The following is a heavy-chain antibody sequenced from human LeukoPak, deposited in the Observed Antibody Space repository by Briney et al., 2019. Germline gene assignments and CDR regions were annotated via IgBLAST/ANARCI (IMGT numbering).Heavy chain of an antibody. CDR3: ARDTYSGCYSVVGAFDI. V-gene: IGHV4-59*01. J-gene: IGHJ3*02. Sequence: SQTLSPTCTVSGGALSSYYWSWIRQPPGKGLERIGYIYYLWHPNYHPSLQRRVTISVDTSKNQFSLKLSSVTAADTGVYYCARDTYSGCYSVVGAFDIGGQGTMVSVST. D-gene: IGHD1-26*01. CDR2: IYYLWHP. CDR1: GGALSSYY.